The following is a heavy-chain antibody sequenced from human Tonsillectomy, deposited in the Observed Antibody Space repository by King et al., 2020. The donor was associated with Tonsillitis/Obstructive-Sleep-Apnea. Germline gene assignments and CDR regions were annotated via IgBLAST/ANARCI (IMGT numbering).Heavy chain of an antibody. CDR2: INHSGST. J-gene: IGHJ5*02. CDR1: GGSFSGYY. CDR3: ARVTGGITIFGVVIDSWFDP. D-gene: IGHD3-3*01. Sequence: VQLQQWGAGLLKPSETLSLTCAVYGGSFSGYYWSWIRQPPGKGLEWIGEINHSGSTNYNPSLKSRVTISVDTSKNQFSLKLSSVTAADTAVYYCARVTGGITIFGVVIDSWFDPWGQGTLVTVSS. V-gene: IGHV4-34*01.